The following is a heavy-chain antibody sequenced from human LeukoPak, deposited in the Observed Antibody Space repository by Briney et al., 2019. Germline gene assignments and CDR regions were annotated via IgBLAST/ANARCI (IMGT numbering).Heavy chain of an antibody. CDR1: GFTFSNHA. CDR2: ISDSGGAT. Sequence: GGSLRLSCAASGFTFSNHAMSWVRQAPGKGLEWVSSISDSGGATYYADSVKGRFTISRDNSKNTLFLQMTSLRADDTAVYYCAKDLPGLEWFGEWGQGILGTVSS. D-gene: IGHD3-10*01. CDR3: AKDLPGLEWFGE. J-gene: IGHJ4*02. V-gene: IGHV3-23*01.